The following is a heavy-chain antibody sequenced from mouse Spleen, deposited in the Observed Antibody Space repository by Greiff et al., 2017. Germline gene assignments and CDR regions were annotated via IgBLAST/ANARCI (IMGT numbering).Heavy chain of an antibody. Sequence: QVQLQQSGPELVKPGASVKISCKASGYAFSSSWMNWVKQRPGKGLEWIGRIYPGDGDTNYNGKFKGKATLTADKSSSTAYMQLSSLTSEDSAVYFCARSAGMEAWFAYWGQGTLVTVSA. V-gene: IGHV1-82*01. J-gene: IGHJ3*01. D-gene: IGHD4-1*01. CDR1: GYAFSSSW. CDR2: IYPGDGDT. CDR3: ARSAGMEAWFAY.